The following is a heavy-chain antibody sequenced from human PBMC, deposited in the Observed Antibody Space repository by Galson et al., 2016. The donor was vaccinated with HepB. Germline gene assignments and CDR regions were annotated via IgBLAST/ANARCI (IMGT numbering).Heavy chain of an antibody. J-gene: IGHJ4*02. D-gene: IGHD3-16*01. CDR2: ISAAGGTT. V-gene: IGHV3-23*01. CDR1: GLSFGTYS. Sequence: SLRLSCAASGLSFGTYSMTWVRQPPGQGLEWVSSISAAGGTTYFADSVKGRFTISRDNTKNELYLQMDGLRAEDTALYYCAKGGETTTPIDYWGQGTLVTVSS. CDR3: AKGGETTTPIDY.